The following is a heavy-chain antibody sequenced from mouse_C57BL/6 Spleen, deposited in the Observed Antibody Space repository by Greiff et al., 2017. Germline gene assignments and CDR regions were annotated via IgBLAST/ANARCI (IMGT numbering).Heavy chain of an antibody. J-gene: IGHJ4*01. CDR3: ANQLGPLAMDY. Sequence: EVHLVESGGGLVKPGGSLKLSCAASGFTFSDYGMHWVRQAPEKGLEWVAYISSGSSTIYYADTVKGRFTISRDNAKNTLFLQMTSLRSEDTAMYYCANQLGPLAMDYWGQGTSVTVSS. CDR2: ISSGSSTI. V-gene: IGHV5-17*01. D-gene: IGHD4-1*02. CDR1: GFTFSDYG.